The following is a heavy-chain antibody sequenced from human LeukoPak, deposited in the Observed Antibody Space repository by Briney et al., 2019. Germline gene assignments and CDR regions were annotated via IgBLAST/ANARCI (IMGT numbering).Heavy chain of an antibody. CDR3: AKDGYSSSPVDY. V-gene: IGHV3-30*02. D-gene: IGHD6-6*01. CDR1: GFTFSSYG. J-gene: IGHJ4*02. CDR2: IRYDGSNK. Sequence: GGSLRLSCAASGFTFSSYGMHWVRQAPGKGLEWVAFIRYDGSNKYYADSVKGRFTIPRDNSKNTLYLQMNSLRAEDTAVYYCAKDGYSSSPVDYWGQGTLVTVSS.